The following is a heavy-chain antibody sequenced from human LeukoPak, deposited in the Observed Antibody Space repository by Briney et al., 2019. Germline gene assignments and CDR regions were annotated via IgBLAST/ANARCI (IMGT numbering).Heavy chain of an antibody. D-gene: IGHD2-21*02. J-gene: IGHJ6*02. CDR2: ISGSGGST. Sequence: GGSLRLSCAASGFPFSSYAMRWVRQAPGKGLEWVSAISGSGGSTYYADSVKGRFTISRDNSKNTLYLQMNSLRAEDTAVYYCAKGLCGGDCYVYYYYYGMDVWGQGTTVTVSS. CDR1: GFPFSSYA. V-gene: IGHV3-23*01. CDR3: AKGLCGGDCYVYYYYYGMDV.